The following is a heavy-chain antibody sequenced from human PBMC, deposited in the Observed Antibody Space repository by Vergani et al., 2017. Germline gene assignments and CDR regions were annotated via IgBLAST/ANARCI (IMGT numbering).Heavy chain of an antibody. V-gene: IGHV3-23*01. CDR3: ARLSYDTTPYLQGGYDC. D-gene: IGHD3-22*01. CDR1: GFTFSACP. Sequence: EVQLLQSGGGVIQPGGSVRLSCAASGFTFSACPMTWVRQAPGKGLEWVSAISARYPSTYYADSVKGRSTISRDNSKNMLYLQMNSPRAEDTAVYYCARLSYDTTPYLQGGYDCWGQGTLVSVSS. CDR2: ISARYPST. J-gene: IGHJ4*02.